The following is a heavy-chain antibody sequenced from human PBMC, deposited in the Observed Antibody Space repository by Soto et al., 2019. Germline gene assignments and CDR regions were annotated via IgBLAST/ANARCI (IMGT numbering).Heavy chain of an antibody. J-gene: IGHJ2*01. CDR3: ARHLRVVGLGEYDL. V-gene: IGHV3-53*04. Sequence: EVQLVESGGGLVQPGGSLRLSCAASGFTVSSNYMSWVRQAPGKGLEWVSLIYSAGTTYYAASVRGRFTISKDNSKNTLYLQMNSLRAEDTAVYYCARHLRVVGLGEYDLWGRGTLVTVSS. CDR2: IYSAGTT. CDR1: GFTVSSNY. D-gene: IGHD3-16*01.